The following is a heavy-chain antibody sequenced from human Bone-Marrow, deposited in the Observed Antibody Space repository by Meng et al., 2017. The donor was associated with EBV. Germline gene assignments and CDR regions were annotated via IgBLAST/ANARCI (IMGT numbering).Heavy chain of an antibody. V-gene: IGHV4-34*01. CDR3: ARVRRRISVFVVVAGFNWFDP. D-gene: IGHD2-15*01. Sequence: WGAGLLKPSETLSLTCAVYGGSFSGYYWSWIRQPPGKGLEWIGEINHSGSTNYNPSLKSRVTISVDTSKNQFSLKLSSVTAADTAVYYCARVRRRISVFVVVAGFNWFDPWGQGTLVTVSS. CDR2: INHSGST. J-gene: IGHJ5*02. CDR1: GGSFSGYY.